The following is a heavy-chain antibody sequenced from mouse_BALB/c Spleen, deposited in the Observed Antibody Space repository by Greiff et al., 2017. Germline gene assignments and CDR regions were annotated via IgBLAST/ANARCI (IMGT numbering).Heavy chain of an antibody. Sequence: EVKVVESGGGLVKPGGSLKLSCAASGFTFSSYAMSWVRQTPEKRLEWVASISSGGSTYYPDSVKGRFTISRDNARNILYLQMSSLRSEDTAMYYCARHNYSYYFDYWGQGTTLTVSS. J-gene: IGHJ2*01. CDR3: ARHNYSYYFDY. V-gene: IGHV5-6-5*01. CDR1: GFTFSSYA. CDR2: ISSGGST. D-gene: IGHD1-3*01.